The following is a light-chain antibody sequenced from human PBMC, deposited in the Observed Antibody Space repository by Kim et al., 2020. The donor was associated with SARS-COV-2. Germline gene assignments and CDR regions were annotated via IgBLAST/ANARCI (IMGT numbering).Light chain of an antibody. CDR2: DAF. Sequence: DIHMTQSPATLSASVGDSVTITCRASQSIGYSLAWYQQRPGKAPNLLIYDAFSLESGVPSRFSGAGSGTEFTLTISSLQPDDFATYYCQQYYPCLPYTFGQGTKLEI. V-gene: IGKV1-5*01. CDR3: QQYYPCLPYT. CDR1: QSIGYS. J-gene: IGKJ2*01.